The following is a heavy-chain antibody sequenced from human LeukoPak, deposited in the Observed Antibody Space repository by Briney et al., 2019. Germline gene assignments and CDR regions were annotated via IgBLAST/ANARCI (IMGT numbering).Heavy chain of an antibody. CDR1: GYTFTSYG. J-gene: IGHJ5*02. Sequence: RASVKVSCKASGYTFTSYGISWVRQAPGQGLEWMGWISAYNGNTNYAQKLQGRVTMTTDTSTSTAYMELRSLRSDDTAVYYCARDRPSNYYGSGSYKTFLFDPWGQGTLVTVSS. CDR2: ISAYNGNT. D-gene: IGHD3-10*01. CDR3: ARDRPSNYYGSGSYKTFLFDP. V-gene: IGHV1-18*01.